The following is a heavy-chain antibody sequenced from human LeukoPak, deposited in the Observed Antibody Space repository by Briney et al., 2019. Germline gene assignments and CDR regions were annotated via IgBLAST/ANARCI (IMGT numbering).Heavy chain of an antibody. Sequence: ASVKVSCTASGYTFTGYYMHWVRPAPGQGLEWMGWINPNSGGTNYAQKFQGRVTMTRDTSISTAYMELSRLRSDDTAVYYCARGFHYYDSSGYYFAWGQGTLVTVSS. CDR1: GYTFTGYY. V-gene: IGHV1-2*02. D-gene: IGHD3-22*01. J-gene: IGHJ5*02. CDR3: ARGFHYYDSSGYYFA. CDR2: INPNSGGT.